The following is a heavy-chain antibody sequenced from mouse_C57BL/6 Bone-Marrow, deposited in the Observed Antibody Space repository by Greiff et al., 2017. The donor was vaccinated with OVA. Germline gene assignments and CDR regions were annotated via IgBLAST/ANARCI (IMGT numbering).Heavy chain of an antibody. V-gene: IGHV1-9*01. Sequence: QVQLQQSGAELMKPGASVKLSCKATGYTFTGYWIAWVKKRPGPGLEWIGELLPGSGSTKYNAKFKGKATFTADTSSNTAYMQLSSLTTEDSAIYYCARYPFPGWYFDVWGTGTTVTVSS. CDR2: LLPGSGST. J-gene: IGHJ1*03. CDR1: GYTFTGYW. CDR3: ARYPFPGWYFDV.